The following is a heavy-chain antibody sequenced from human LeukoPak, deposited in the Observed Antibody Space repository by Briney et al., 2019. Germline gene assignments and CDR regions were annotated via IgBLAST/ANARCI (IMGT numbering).Heavy chain of an antibody. V-gene: IGHV4-34*01. CDR2: INHSGST. D-gene: IGHD3-22*01. CDR3: ARVYCYDSSGYSFDY. CDR1: GGSFSGYY. J-gene: IGHJ4*02. Sequence: SETLSLTCAVYGGSFSGYYWSWIRQPPGKGLEWIGEINHSGSTNYNPSLKSRVTISVDTSKNQFSLKLSSVTAADTAVYYCARVYCYDSSGYSFDYWGQGTLVTVSS.